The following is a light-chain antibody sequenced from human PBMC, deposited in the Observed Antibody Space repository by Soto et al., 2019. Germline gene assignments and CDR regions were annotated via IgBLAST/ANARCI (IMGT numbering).Light chain of an antibody. J-gene: IGKJ2*01. CDR2: AAS. CDR1: QGINNY. V-gene: IGKV1-16*01. Sequence: IQMTQSPSSLSASIGDRVTITCRASQGINNYLAWFQQKTGEAPKSLISAASTLQNGVPSRFSGKGSGTDFTLTISGLQPEDFATYSCQQYKSYPHTFGQGTRLE. CDR3: QQYKSYPHT.